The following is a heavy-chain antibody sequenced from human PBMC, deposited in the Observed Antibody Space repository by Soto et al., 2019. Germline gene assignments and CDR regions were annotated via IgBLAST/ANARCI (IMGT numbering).Heavy chain of an antibody. J-gene: IGHJ4*02. D-gene: IGHD2-2*01. Sequence: ASETLPLTWNVFCRSISSYYWSWMRHPPGKGLEXFGNIYYSPSTTLNPSRNSRGTISVDTSRNKLSLNLSSVTAADTALSSCARAPKGASHRSMYYFDSWGQGTLVTVSS. CDR1: CRSISSYY. CDR3: ARAPKGASHRSMYYFDS. V-gene: IGHV4-59*01. CDR2: IYYSPST.